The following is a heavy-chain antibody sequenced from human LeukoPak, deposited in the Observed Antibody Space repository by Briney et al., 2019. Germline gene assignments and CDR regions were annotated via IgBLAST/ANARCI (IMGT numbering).Heavy chain of an antibody. CDR1: GGTFSSYA. J-gene: IGHJ5*02. V-gene: IGHV1-69*05. CDR2: IIPIFGTA. Sequence: SVKVSCKASGGTFSSYAISWVRQAPGQGLEWMGRIIPIFGTADYAQKFQGRVTITTDESTSTAYMELSSLRSEDTAVYYCAASYCGGDCYSRAPFDPWGQGTLVTVSS. CDR3: AASYCGGDCYSRAPFDP. D-gene: IGHD2-21*02.